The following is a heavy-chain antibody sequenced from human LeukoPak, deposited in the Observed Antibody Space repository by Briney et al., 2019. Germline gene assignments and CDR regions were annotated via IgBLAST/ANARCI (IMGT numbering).Heavy chain of an antibody. CDR3: GRGASFYYYGMDV. J-gene: IGHJ6*02. V-gene: IGHV4-34*01. Sequence: SETLSLTCAVYGGSFSGYYWSWIRQPPGKGLEWIGEINHSGSTNYNTSLKSRVTISVETSKKQFSLKLSSVAAAYTAVYYCGRGASFYYYGMDVWGQGTTVTVSS. CDR2: INHSGST. D-gene: IGHD2-15*01. CDR1: GGSFSGYY.